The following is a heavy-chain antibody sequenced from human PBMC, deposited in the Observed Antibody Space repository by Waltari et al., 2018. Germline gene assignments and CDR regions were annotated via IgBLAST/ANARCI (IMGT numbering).Heavy chain of an antibody. CDR3: ARNYYGSGSSHAALPY. J-gene: IGHJ4*02. CDR1: GFPSSAYW. Sequence: EVQLVESGGGLVQPGGSLRLSCPASGFPSSAYWMQWVRQAPGKGLVWVSRINSDGSSTIYADSVKGRFTISRDNAKNTLYLQMNSLRAEDTAVYYCARNYYGSGSSHAALPYWGQGTLVTVSS. V-gene: IGHV3-74*01. D-gene: IGHD3-10*01. CDR2: INSDGSST.